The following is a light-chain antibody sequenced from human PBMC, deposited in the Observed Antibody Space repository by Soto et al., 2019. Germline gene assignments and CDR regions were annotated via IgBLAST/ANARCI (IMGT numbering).Light chain of an antibody. CDR2: DAS. Sequence: EIVLTQSPGTLSLSPGERATLSCRASQSVSSSYLAWYQQKPGQAPRLLIHDASSRATGIPDRFSGSGSGTDFTLTICRLEPEDFAVYYCQQFGSSFYTFGQGTKLEIK. J-gene: IGKJ2*01. CDR1: QSVSSSY. V-gene: IGKV3-20*01. CDR3: QQFGSSFYT.